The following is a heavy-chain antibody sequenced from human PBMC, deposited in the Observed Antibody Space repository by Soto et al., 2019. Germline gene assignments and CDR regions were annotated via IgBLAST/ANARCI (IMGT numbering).Heavy chain of an antibody. CDR2: IWYDGNNK. CDR3: ARGPLPFSSCFDY. J-gene: IGHJ4*02. D-gene: IGHD6-19*01. V-gene: IGHV3-33*01. CDR1: GFTFSSYG. Sequence: VHLVESGGGVVQPGRSLRLSCAASGFTFSSYGIHWVRQAPGKGLEWVAIIWYDGNNKYYADSVKGRSTISRDNSKNTVSLQMNSLRVDDTAVYYCARGPLPFSSCFDYWGQGTLVTVSS.